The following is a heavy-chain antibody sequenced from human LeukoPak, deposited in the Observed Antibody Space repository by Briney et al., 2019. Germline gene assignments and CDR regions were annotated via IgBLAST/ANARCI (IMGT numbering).Heavy chain of an antibody. J-gene: IGHJ4*02. Sequence: GGSLRLSCAASRFTFINYWMHWVRQAPGKGLEWVSYISSSGSTIYYADSVKGRFTISRDNAKNSLYLQMNSLRAEDTAVYYCAREYYYDSSGYYNPYFDYWGQGTLVTVSS. CDR2: ISSSGSTI. CDR1: RFTFINYW. V-gene: IGHV3-48*04. D-gene: IGHD3-22*01. CDR3: AREYYYDSSGYYNPYFDY.